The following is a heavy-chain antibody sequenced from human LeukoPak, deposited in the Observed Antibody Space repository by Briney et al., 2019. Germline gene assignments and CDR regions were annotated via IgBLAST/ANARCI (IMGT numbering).Heavy chain of an antibody. CDR2: IYSDGST. J-gene: IGHJ4*02. Sequence: KTSETLSLTCAVSGGSINTYYWSWIRQPPGKGLEWLGYIYSDGSTNYNPSLKSRLTISVGTSKNQFSLKLSSVIPADTAVYYCARVLSTGRSDYWGQGTLVTVSS. CDR1: GGSINTYY. V-gene: IGHV4-59*01. D-gene: IGHD2-8*02. CDR3: ARVLSTGRSDY.